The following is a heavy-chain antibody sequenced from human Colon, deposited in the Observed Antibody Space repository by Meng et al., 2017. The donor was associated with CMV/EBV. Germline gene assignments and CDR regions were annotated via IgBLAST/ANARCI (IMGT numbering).Heavy chain of an antibody. CDR1: GYTFTANH. J-gene: IGHJ4*02. V-gene: IGHV1-2*02. CDR2: IYPQDGGT. Sequence: QVQLVQSGTEVNKPGAAVKVSCKTSGYTFTANHLHWVRQAPGQGLEWMGWIYPQDGGTYFAQKFQDRVTLTRDTSITTAYMELSGLTSDDTAIYYCVRESWYFDFWGEGTLVTVSS. D-gene: IGHD6-13*01. CDR3: VRESWYFDF.